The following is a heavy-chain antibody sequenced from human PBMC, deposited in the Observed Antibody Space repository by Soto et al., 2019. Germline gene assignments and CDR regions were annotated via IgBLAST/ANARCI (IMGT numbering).Heavy chain of an antibody. CDR2: IEASDSES. Sequence: GGALKIPFKCSGYSVAGYCIPWVRQKPWKGLEWMGRIEASDSESYYSASFRGHVTIPVIKSITTVFLKWSSLRPSDTAMYYCTRQIYDSDTGPIFQYIFDSLGQGTQVTVSS. J-gene: IGHJ4*01. D-gene: IGHD3-22*01. CDR3: TRQIYDSDTGPIFQYIFDS. V-gene: IGHV5-10-1*01. CDR1: GYSVAGYC.